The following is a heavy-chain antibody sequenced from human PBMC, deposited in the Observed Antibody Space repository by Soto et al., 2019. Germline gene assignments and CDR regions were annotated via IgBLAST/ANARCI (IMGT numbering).Heavy chain of an antibody. CDR1: GFTFSNYW. D-gene: IGHD2-15*01. CDR3: ARGDCVGGTCYSLAGSFYYDMDV. J-gene: IGHJ6*03. V-gene: IGHV3-74*02. Sequence: EVQLVESGGGLVQPGGSLRLSCAASGFTFSNYWMYWVRQAPGKGLEWVSRLNSDGSVSSYADSVKGRLTISRDNAKKTLYLEMDSLRAEDTAVYYCARGDCVGGTCYSLAGSFYYDMDVWGKGTTVTVFS. CDR2: LNSDGSVS.